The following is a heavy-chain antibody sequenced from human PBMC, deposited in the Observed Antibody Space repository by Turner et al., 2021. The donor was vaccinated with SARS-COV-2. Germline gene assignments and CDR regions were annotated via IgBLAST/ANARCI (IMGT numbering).Heavy chain of an antibody. J-gene: IGHJ6*02. CDR1: GGSISSSSYY. Sequence: QLQLQESGPGLVKPSETLSLPCTVSGGSISSSSYYWGWIRQPPGKGLAWIGSIYYSGSTYYNPSLKSRVTISVDTSKNQFSLKLSSVTAADTAVYYCAGEVVVLTTTHYGMDVWGQGTTVTVSS. V-gene: IGHV4-39*01. CDR2: IYYSGST. CDR3: AGEVVVLTTTHYGMDV. D-gene: IGHD1-26*01.